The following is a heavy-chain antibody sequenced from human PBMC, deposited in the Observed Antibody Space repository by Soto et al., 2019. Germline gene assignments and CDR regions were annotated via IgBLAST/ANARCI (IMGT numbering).Heavy chain of an antibody. CDR1: GGTFSTFG. CDR2: IIPFFGTA. V-gene: IGHV1-69*01. J-gene: IGHJ4*02. Sequence: QVQLVQSGAEVKKTGSSVKVSCKTSGGTFSTFGISWVRQAPGQGLEWMGGIIPFFGTAEYSQKFEDRITITADESTNTVYMDLRSLTSEDTAIYYCARTAPKDAGDKYYYDFWGQGALVTVSS. D-gene: IGHD3-16*01. CDR3: ARTAPKDAGDKYYYDF.